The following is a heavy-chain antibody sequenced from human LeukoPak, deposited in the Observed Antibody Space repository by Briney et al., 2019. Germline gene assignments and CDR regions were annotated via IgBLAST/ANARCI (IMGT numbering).Heavy chain of an antibody. D-gene: IGHD3-3*01. CDR2: ISSSSSYI. CDR1: GFIFNSYG. Sequence: NAGGSLRLSCEASGFIFNSYGMNWVRQAPGKGLEWVSSISSSSSYIYYADSVKGRFTISRDNAKNSLYLQMNSLRAEDTAVYYCARDSTSYYDFWSGYCFDYWGQGTLVTVSS. V-gene: IGHV3-21*01. J-gene: IGHJ4*02. CDR3: ARDSTSYYDFWSGYCFDY.